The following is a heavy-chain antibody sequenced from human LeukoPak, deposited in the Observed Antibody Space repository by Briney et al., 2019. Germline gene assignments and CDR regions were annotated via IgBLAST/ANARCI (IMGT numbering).Heavy chain of an antibody. V-gene: IGHV3-30*02. CDR2: IRYDGSNK. D-gene: IGHD2-2*01. J-gene: IGHJ6*03. Sequence: PGGSLRLSCAASGFTFSSYGMHWVRQAPGKGLEWVAFIRYDGSNKYYADSVKGRFTISRDNSKNTLYLQMNSLRAEDTAVYYCAKDPAAITAPDYYYYYYMGVWGKGTTVTVSS. CDR1: GFTFSSYG. CDR3: AKDPAAITAPDYYYYYYMGV.